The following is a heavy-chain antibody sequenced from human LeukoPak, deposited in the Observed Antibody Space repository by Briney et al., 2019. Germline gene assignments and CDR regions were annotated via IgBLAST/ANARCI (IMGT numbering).Heavy chain of an antibody. Sequence: GGSLRLSCVASGFTFNNYGMHWVRQAPGKGLEWVAVISYDGSNEYYGDSVKGRFTISRENSENTLYLQMNSLGAEDTAVYYCAKDMDCSSINCHSTNYVDYGGQGTPVTVSS. CDR1: GFTFNNYG. D-gene: IGHD2-2*01. CDR3: AKDMDCSSINCHSTNYVDY. J-gene: IGHJ4*02. V-gene: IGHV3-30*18. CDR2: ISYDGSNE.